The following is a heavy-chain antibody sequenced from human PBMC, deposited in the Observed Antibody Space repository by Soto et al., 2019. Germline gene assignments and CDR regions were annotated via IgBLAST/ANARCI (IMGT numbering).Heavy chain of an antibody. V-gene: IGHV3-48*02. Sequence: PGGSLRLSCASSGFPSSAFSMNWVRQAPGKGLEWVAYISSSGSTIYYADSVKGRFTISRDNAKTSLYLQMDSLRDEDTAVYYCAREGGRHCSPSRCYNAFDIWGQGTTVTVSS. J-gene: IGHJ3*02. D-gene: IGHD2-15*01. CDR1: GFPSSAFS. CDR3: AREGGRHCSPSRCYNAFDI. CDR2: ISSSGSTI.